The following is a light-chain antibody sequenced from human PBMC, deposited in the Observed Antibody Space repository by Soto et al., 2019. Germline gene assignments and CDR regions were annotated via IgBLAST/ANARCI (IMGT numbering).Light chain of an antibody. CDR2: DAS. J-gene: IGKJ2*01. V-gene: IGKV1-33*01. CDR1: QDISNY. Sequence: DIQMTQSPSSLSASVGDRVTITCQASQDISNYLNWYQQKPGKAPKLLIYDASNLETGVPSRFSGSGSGTDFTFTISSLQPEDIATYYCQKYDNVPYTFGQGTKLEIK. CDR3: QKYDNVPYT.